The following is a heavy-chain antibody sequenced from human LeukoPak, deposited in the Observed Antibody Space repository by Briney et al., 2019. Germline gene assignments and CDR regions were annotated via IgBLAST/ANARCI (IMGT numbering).Heavy chain of an antibody. CDR2: IYYSGST. D-gene: IGHD4-17*01. J-gene: IGHJ4*02. V-gene: IGHV4-30-4*01. Sequence: SETLSLTCTVSGDSISSGDYYWSWIRQPPGKGLEWIGYIYYSGSTYYNPSLKSRVTISVDTSKNQFSLKLSSVTAADTAVYYCAREGTDYGDYYFDYWGQGTLVTVSS. CDR1: GDSISSGDYY. CDR3: AREGTDYGDYYFDY.